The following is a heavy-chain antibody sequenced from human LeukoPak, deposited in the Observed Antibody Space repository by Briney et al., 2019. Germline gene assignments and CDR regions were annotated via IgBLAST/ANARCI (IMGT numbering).Heavy chain of an antibody. CDR1: GFTFSSYS. D-gene: IGHD3-10*01. V-gene: IGHV3-23*01. CDR2: ISGSGGST. CDR3: AKDQFGGLYFDY. Sequence: GGSLRLSCAASGFTFSSYSMRWVRQAPGKGLEWVSAISGSGGSTYYADSVKGRFTISRDNSKNTLYLQMNSLRAEDTAVYYCAKDQFGGLYFDYWGQGTLVTVSS. J-gene: IGHJ4*02.